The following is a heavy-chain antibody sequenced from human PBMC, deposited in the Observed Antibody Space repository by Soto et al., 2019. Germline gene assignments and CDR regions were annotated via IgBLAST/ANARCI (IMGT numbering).Heavy chain of an antibody. CDR2: ISAYNGNT. D-gene: IGHD4-17*01. CDR3: ARVRSTVTAYNWFDP. Sequence: ASVKVSCKASGGTFSSYAISWVRQAPGQGLEWMGGISAYNGNTNYAQNLQGRVTMTTDTSTSTAYMELRSLRSDDTAVYYCARVRSTVTAYNWFDPWGQGTLVTVSS. J-gene: IGHJ5*02. V-gene: IGHV1-18*01. CDR1: GGTFSSYA.